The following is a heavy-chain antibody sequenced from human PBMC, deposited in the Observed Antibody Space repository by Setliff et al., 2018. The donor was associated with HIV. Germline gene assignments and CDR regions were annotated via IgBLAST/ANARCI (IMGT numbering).Heavy chain of an antibody. CDR3: ARRGYSYVERVYYYYMDV. Sequence: PSETLSLTCTVSGGSISSHYWSWIRQSPRTRLEWIGYVSSIGNTNYNPSLKSRVTISVDTSKNQISLKLSSVTAADTAMYYCARRGYSYVERVYYYYMDVWGKGTTVTVSS. V-gene: IGHV4-59*08. J-gene: IGHJ6*03. CDR2: VSSIGNT. D-gene: IGHD5-18*01. CDR1: GGSISSHY.